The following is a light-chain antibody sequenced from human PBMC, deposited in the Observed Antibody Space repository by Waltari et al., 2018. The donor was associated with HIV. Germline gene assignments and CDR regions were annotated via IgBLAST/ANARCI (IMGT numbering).Light chain of an antibody. J-gene: IGLJ3*02. CDR2: EVS. Sequence: QSVLTQPASVSGSPGQSITISCTGTSSDVGSYNFVSWYQQHPGKAPKLMIYEVSKRPSVVSNRFSGSKSVNTASLTISGLQAEDEADYYCCSYAGSSTWVFGGGTKLTVL. V-gene: IGLV2-23*02. CDR3: CSYAGSSTWV. CDR1: SSDVGSYNF.